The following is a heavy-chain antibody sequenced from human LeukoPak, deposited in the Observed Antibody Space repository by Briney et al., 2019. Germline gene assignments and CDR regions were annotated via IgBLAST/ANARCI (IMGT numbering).Heavy chain of an antibody. D-gene: IGHD2-2*01. J-gene: IGHJ4*02. Sequence: SVKVSCKASGGTFSSYAISWVRQAPGQGREWMGGIIPIFGTANYAQKFQGRVTITADKSTSTAYMELSSLRSEDTAVYYCARGARDCSSTSCPRALFDYWGQGTLVTVSS. V-gene: IGHV1-69*06. CDR2: IIPIFGTA. CDR1: GGTFSSYA. CDR3: ARGARDCSSTSCPRALFDY.